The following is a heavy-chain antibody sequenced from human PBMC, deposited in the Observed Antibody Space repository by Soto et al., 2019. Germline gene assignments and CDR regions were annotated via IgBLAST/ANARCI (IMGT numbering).Heavy chain of an antibody. V-gene: IGHV4-4*07. D-gene: IGHD6-19*01. CDR3: ARDREAGYNFYYGMDV. J-gene: IGHJ6*02. CDR1: GEDINTYP. CDR2: IYTSASI. Sequence: PSETLSLTCSVSGEDINTYPWTWIRQQAGKGLEWIGRIYTSASINYNPSLRGRVTLSVDTSTNQVSLKLASVTAADTAVYYCARDREAGYNFYYGMDVWGQGTTGTVSS.